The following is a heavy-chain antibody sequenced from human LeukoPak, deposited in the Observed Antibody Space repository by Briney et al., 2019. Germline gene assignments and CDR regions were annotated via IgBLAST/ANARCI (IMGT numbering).Heavy chain of an antibody. Sequence: SETLSLTCAVYGGSFSGYYWSWIRRPPGKGLEWIGEINHSGSTNYNPSLKSRVTISVDTSKNQFSLKLSSVTAADTAVYYCARGAYYYGSGSYYKRYNWFDLWGQGTLVTVSS. J-gene: IGHJ5*02. CDR3: ARGAYYYGSGSYYKRYNWFDL. CDR1: GGSFSGYY. D-gene: IGHD3-10*01. CDR2: INHSGST. V-gene: IGHV4-34*01.